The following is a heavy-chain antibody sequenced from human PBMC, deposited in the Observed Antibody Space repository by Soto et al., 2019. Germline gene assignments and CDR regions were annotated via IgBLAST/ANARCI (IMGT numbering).Heavy chain of an antibody. J-gene: IGHJ4*02. CDR1: GFSLNARPVG. CDR3: ALRADLNGNWNGGYFDY. CDR2: IYWDDDK. V-gene: IGHV2-5*02. D-gene: IGHD1-1*01. Sequence: QFSLTESGPTRVKPTQTLTLTCTFSGFSLNARPVGVGWIRQPPGKALEQLALIYWDDDKRYIPSLNSRLTITQDTSKNQVVLTITNMDPVDTSIYYCALRADLNGNWNGGYFDYWGQGALVTVSS.